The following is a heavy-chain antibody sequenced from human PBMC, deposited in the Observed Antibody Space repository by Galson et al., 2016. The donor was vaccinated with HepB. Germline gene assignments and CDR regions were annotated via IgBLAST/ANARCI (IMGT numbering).Heavy chain of an antibody. Sequence: SLRLSCAASGFAFSFYAMSWVRQAPGKGLEWVSVIYTDGRTYYADSVTGRFSISRDNSKNTLYLQMNSLIAEDTAVYYGATFGPGAADAFDLWGQGTMVTVSS. CDR3: ATFGPGAADAFDL. D-gene: IGHD3-10*01. V-gene: IGHV3-66*01. CDR2: IYTDGRT. CDR1: GFAFSFYA. J-gene: IGHJ3*01.